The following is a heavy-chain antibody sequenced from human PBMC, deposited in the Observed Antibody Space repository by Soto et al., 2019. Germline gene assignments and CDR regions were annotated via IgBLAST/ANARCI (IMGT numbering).Heavy chain of an antibody. Sequence: GGSLRLSCVGSGFTFSDNHMSWVRQAPGRGLEWVANINSDGSDNYYEDSVKGRFTISRDNARNSLYLQMNSLRVEDTAVYYCARLPRTLDSWGQGVLVTVSS. J-gene: IGHJ4*02. CDR1: GFTFSDNH. CDR3: ARLPRTLDS. V-gene: IGHV3-7*01. CDR2: INSDGSDN.